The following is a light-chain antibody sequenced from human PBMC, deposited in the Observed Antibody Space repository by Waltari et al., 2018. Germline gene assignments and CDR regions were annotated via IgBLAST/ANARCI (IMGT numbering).Light chain of an antibody. CDR2: QAS. CDR3: QQYNTYPWT. Sequence: DIQMTQSPSTLSASVGDRVTITCRASERISRWLAWYQQKPGMAPKLLIYQASSLEDGVPSRFSGSGFETEFSLSISSLQPEDFTTDYCQQYNTYPWTFGQGTKVEIK. CDR1: ERISRW. J-gene: IGKJ1*01. V-gene: IGKV1-5*03.